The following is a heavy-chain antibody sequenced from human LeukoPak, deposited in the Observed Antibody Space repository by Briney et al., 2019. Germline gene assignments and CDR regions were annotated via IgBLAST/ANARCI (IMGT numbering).Heavy chain of an antibody. Sequence: SETLSLTCAVYGGSFSGYYWSWIRQPPGKGLEWIGEINHSGSTNYNPSLKSRVTISVDTSKNQFSLKLGSVTAAYTAVYYCARSLGISSIDYWGQGTLVTVSS. CDR3: ARSLGISSIDY. CDR1: GGSFSGYY. CDR2: INHSGST. J-gene: IGHJ4*02. V-gene: IGHV4-34*01. D-gene: IGHD1-26*01.